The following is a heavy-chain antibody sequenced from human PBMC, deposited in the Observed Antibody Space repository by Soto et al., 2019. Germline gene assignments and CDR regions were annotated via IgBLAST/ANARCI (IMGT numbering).Heavy chain of an antibody. Sequence: SETLALTSNVSGGSIARSNYYWDWLRQPPGKGLEWIGTTYYNGNAYYNPSLKSRVSMSVDTSKNQFSLKLVSVTAADTAVYYCARHFVAVVIKGWGYWGQGTLVTVSS. D-gene: IGHD3-10*01. CDR1: GGSIARSNYY. CDR2: TYYNGNA. J-gene: IGHJ4*02. CDR3: ARHFVAVVIKGWGY. V-gene: IGHV4-39*01.